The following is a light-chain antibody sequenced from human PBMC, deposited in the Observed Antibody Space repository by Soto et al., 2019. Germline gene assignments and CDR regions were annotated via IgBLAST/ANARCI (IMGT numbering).Light chain of an antibody. V-gene: IGLV2-8*01. CDR1: SSDVGGYNY. Sequence: QSVLTQPPSASGSPGQSVTISCTGTSSDVGGYNYVSWYQQHPGKAPTLMMSEVSKRPSGVPDRFSGSKSGNTASLTVSGLQAEDEADYYCSSFAGNNNVVFGGGTKLTVL. CDR3: SSFAGNNNVV. J-gene: IGLJ2*01. CDR2: EVS.